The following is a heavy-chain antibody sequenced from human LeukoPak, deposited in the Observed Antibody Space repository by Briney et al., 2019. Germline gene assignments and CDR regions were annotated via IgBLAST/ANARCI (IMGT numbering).Heavy chain of an antibody. CDR3: AKVGYGDYVPYLAKLDY. CDR2: ISGSGGST. J-gene: IGHJ4*02. CDR1: VFTFSSYA. Sequence: GGSLRLSCAASVFTFSSYAMSGVRQAPGKGLEWVSAISGSGGSTYYADSVKGRFTISRDNSKNTLYLQMNSLRAEDTAVYYCAKVGYGDYVPYLAKLDYWGQGTLVTVSS. D-gene: IGHD4-17*01. V-gene: IGHV3-23*01.